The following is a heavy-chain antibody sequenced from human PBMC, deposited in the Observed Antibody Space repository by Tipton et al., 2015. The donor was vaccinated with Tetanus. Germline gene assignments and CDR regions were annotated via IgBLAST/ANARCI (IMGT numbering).Heavy chain of an antibody. J-gene: IGHJ5*01. CDR2: IFHTGGT. CDR1: GGSINNGAYT. V-gene: IGHV4-30-2*06. Sequence: TLSLTCTVSGGSINNGAYTWSWIRQSPGKGLEWIGYIFHTGGTYYNPSLKSRVTISVDGPKNQFSLNLKSVTAADTAVYYYARSHGSGGLLWFDSWGQGTLVTVSS. CDR3: ARSHGSGGLLWFDS. D-gene: IGHD3-10*01.